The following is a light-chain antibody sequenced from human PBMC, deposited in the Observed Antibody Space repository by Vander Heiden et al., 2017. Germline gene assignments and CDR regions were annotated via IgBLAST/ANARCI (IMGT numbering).Light chain of an antibody. Sequence: QSALTQPASASGTPGQRVTISCTGSSSDIGSNYVFWYQQLQGAAPNHLIFSNNQRPSGVPDRFSASKSGTTASLAISGLRQDDEADYYCAAWDASLSGRVFGGGTKLTVL. CDR1: SSDIGSNY. CDR3: AAWDASLSGRV. V-gene: IGLV1-47*02. CDR2: SNN. J-gene: IGLJ3*02.